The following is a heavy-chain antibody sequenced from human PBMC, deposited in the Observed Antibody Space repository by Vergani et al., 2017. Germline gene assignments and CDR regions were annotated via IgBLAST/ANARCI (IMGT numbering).Heavy chain of an antibody. CDR3: AKGSGLNYDIPSYYFDY. Sequence: EVQLVESGGGLVQPGGSLRLSCAASGFTFSSYAMSWVRQAPGKGLEWVSAISGSGGSTYYADSVKGRFTISRDNSKNTLYLQMNSLRAEDTAVYYCAKGSGLNYDIPSYYFDYWGQGTLVTVSS. CDR1: GFTFSSYA. V-gene: IGHV3-23*04. J-gene: IGHJ4*02. CDR2: ISGSGGST. D-gene: IGHD3-9*01.